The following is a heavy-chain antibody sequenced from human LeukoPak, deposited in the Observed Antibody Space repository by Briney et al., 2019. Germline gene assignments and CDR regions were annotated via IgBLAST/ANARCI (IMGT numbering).Heavy chain of an antibody. J-gene: IGHJ5*02. CDR2: ISSSGSTI. CDR3: AKSGSYYLDWFDP. V-gene: IGHV3-11*01. Sequence: GGSLRLSCAASGFTFSDYYMSWIRQAPGKGLEWVSYISSSGSTIYYADSVKGRFTISRDNAKNSLYLQMNSLRAEDTAVYYCAKSGSYYLDWFDPWGQGTLVTVSS. D-gene: IGHD1-26*01. CDR1: GFTFSDYY.